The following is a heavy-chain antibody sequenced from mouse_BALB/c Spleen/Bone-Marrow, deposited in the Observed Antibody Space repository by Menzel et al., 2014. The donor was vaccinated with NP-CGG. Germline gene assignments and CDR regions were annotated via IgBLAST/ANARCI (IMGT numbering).Heavy chain of an antibody. V-gene: IGHV5-9-2*01. Sequence: EVKLMESGGGLVKSGGSLKPSCAASGFTFNNYGMSWVRQTPEKRLEWVATISGGGSYTFYPDSVKGRFTISRDNAKNDLYLQLSSLRSEDTALYYCARHAYYDQTEVSFVYWGQGTLVTVSA. D-gene: IGHD2-4*01. CDR2: ISGGGSYT. CDR3: ARHAYYDQTEVSFVY. J-gene: IGHJ3*01. CDR1: GFTFNNYG.